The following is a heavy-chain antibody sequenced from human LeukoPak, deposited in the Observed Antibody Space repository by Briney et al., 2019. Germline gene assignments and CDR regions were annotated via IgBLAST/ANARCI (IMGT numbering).Heavy chain of an antibody. V-gene: IGHV4-59*01. D-gene: IGHD3-10*01. CDR2: IYYSGST. Sequence: SETLSLTCTVSGGSISSYYWSWIRQPPGKGLEWIGYIYYSGSTNYNPSLKSRVTISVDTSKNQFSLKLSSVTAADTAVYYCAMMVRGVILRPYYMDVWGKGTTVTVSS. J-gene: IGHJ6*03. CDR3: AMMVRGVILRPYYMDV. CDR1: GGSISSYY.